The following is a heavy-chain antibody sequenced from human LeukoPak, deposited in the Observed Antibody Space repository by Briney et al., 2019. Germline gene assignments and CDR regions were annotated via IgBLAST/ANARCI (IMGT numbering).Heavy chain of an antibody. D-gene: IGHD3-10*01. CDR3: ARGWFGDLHPHYYYGMYV. CDR1: GGTFSSYA. V-gene: IGHV1-69*04. Sequence: SVKVSCKASGGTFSSYAISWVRQAPGQGLEWMGRIIPILGIANYAQKFQGRVTITADKSTSTAYMELSSLRSEDTAVYYCARGWFGDLHPHYYYGMYVWGQGTTVTVSS. CDR2: IIPILGIA. J-gene: IGHJ6*02.